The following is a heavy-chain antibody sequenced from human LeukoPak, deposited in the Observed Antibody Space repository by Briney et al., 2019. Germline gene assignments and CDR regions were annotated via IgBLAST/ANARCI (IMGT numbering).Heavy chain of an antibody. V-gene: IGHV4-59*01. CDR3: ARERTMNSYGFDY. CDR2: IYYSGST. CDR1: GDSISRYY. D-gene: IGHD5-18*01. J-gene: IGHJ4*02. Sequence: SSETLSLTCTVSGDSISRYYWSWIRQPPGKGLEWIGYIYYSGSTNYNPSLKSRVTISVDTSKNQFSLKLSSVTAADTAVYYCARERTMNSYGFDYWGQGTLVTVSS.